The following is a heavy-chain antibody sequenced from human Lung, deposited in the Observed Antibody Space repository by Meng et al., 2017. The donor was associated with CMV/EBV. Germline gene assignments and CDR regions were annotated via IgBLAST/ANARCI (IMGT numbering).Heavy chain of an antibody. CDR3: ARGMVWYYDFWSGYSHFDY. V-gene: IGHV3-74*01. D-gene: IGHD3-3*01. J-gene: IGHJ4*02. CDR1: LSSYW. CDR2: INSDGSST. Sequence: LSSYWMHWVRQAPGKGLVWVSRINSDGSSTSYADSVKGRFTISRDNAKNTLYLQMNSLRAEDTAVYYCARGMVWYYDFWSGYSHFDYWGQGTLVTVSS.